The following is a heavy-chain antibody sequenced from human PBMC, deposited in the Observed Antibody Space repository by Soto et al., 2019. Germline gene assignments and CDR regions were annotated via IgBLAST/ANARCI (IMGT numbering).Heavy chain of an antibody. CDR2: ISYDGSNK. J-gene: IGHJ6*02. D-gene: IGHD2-2*01. Sequence: QVQLVESGGGVVQPGRSLRLSCAASGFIFNTYGMHWVRQAPGKGLEWVAVISYDGSNKYYAGSVKGRLTISRDNSKNTLYLQMNRLRAEDTALYYCAKGQHCSTTSCYFYFYGMDVWGQGTKVAVSS. V-gene: IGHV3-30*18. CDR1: GFIFNTYG. CDR3: AKGQHCSTTSCYFYFYGMDV.